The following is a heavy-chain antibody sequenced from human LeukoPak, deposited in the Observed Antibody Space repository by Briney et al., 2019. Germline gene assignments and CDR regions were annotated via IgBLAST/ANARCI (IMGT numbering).Heavy chain of an antibody. J-gene: IGHJ3*02. CDR3: ARPAWGSSWNAFDI. CDR2: IYHSGST. V-gene: IGHV4-59*08. Sequence: PSETLSLTCTVSGGSINGYYWSWIRQPPGKGLEWIGYIYHSGSTDYNPSLKSRVTISIDTSKKQFSLKRSSVTAADTAVYYCARPAWGSSWNAFDIWGRGTMVTVSS. CDR1: GGSINGYY. D-gene: IGHD6-13*01.